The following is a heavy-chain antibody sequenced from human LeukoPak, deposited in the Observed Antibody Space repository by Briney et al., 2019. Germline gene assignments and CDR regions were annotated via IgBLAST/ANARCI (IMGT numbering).Heavy chain of an antibody. V-gene: IGHV3-30*02. CDR2: IRYDGSDK. Sequence: GGSLRLSCAASGFTFSSYGMHWVRQAPGRGLEWVAFIRYDGSDKYYADSVKGRFTISTDNSKNTLYLQMNSLRAEDTAVYYCAKGVRSVWGSYRTQYYFDYWGQGTLVTVSS. D-gene: IGHD3-16*02. CDR3: AKGVRSVWGSYRTQYYFDY. J-gene: IGHJ4*02. CDR1: GFTFSSYG.